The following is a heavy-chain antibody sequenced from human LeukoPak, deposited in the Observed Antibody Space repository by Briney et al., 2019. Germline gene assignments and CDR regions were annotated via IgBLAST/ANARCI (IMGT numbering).Heavy chain of an antibody. D-gene: IGHD6-19*01. CDR3: ARDIAVAGGDYFDY. CDR2: IYYSGST. J-gene: IGHJ4*02. V-gene: IGHV4-59*01. CDR1: GGSISSYY. Sequence: SETLSLTCTVSGGSISSYYWSWIRQPPGKGLEWIGYIYYSGSTNYNPSPKSRVTISVDTSKNQFSLKLSSVTAADTAVYYCARDIAVAGGDYFDYWGQGTLVTVSS.